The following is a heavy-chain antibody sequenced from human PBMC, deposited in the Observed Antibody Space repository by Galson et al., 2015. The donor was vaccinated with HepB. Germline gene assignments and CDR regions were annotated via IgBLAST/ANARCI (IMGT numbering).Heavy chain of an antibody. CDR2: LNPSSGST. CDR3: ARRPRTYSFDS. D-gene: IGHD2-15*01. Sequence: SVKVSCKASGYTFNSYYMYWVRQAPGQGLEWMGILNPSSGSTSFAQKFQGRVTMTRDTSTSTVYLELNSLRSEDTAVYYCARRPRTYSFDSWGQAPLVTVAS. J-gene: IGHJ4*02. CDR1: GYTFNSYY. V-gene: IGHV1-46*02.